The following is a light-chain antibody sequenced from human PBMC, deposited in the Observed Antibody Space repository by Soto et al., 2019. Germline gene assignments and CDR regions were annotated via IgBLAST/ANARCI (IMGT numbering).Light chain of an antibody. J-gene: IGKJ2*01. CDR1: QSLLHSNGYNY. CDR3: RQALQAPRT. V-gene: IGKV2-28*01. Sequence: DIVMTQSPLSLPVTPGEPASISCRSSQSLLHSNGYNYLDWYLQKPWQSPQLLIYLGFNRASGVTDRFSGSGSGTDFTLKISRVEAEYVRVYYCRQALQAPRTFGQGTKLEIK. CDR2: LGF.